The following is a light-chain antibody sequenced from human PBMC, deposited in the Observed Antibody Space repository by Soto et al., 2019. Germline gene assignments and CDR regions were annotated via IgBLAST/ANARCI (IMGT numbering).Light chain of an antibody. V-gene: IGKV1-39*01. CDR3: QQSYNTPWT. J-gene: IGKJ1*01. CDR1: QSLNSR. CDR2: DAS. Sequence: DIQLTQSPSTLSASVGDRVTLTCRASQSLNSRLAWYQQRPGKAPKLLIYDASTLESGVPSRFSGSGSGTDFTLTISSLQPEDFATYYCQQSYNTPWTFGQGTK.